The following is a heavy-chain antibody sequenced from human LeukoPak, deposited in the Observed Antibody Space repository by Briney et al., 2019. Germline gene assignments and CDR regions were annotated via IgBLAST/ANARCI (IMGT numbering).Heavy chain of an antibody. Sequence: PGGSLRLSCAAPGFTFSSYWMYWVRQAPGKGLVWVSRIKTDGSSTSYADSVKGRFTISRDNAKNTLFLQMNSLRAEDTGVYYCARGGAARPDYWGQGTVVTVSS. CDR3: ARGGAARPDY. D-gene: IGHD6-6*01. CDR1: GFTFSSYW. CDR2: IKTDGSST. J-gene: IGHJ4*02. V-gene: IGHV3-74*01.